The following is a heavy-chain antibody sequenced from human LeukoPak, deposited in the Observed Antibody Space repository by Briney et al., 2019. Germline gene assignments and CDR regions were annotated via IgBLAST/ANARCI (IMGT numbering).Heavy chain of an antibody. Sequence: ASVKVSCKASGYTFTGYYMHWVRQAPGQGLEWMGWINPNSGGTNYAQKFQGRVTMTRDTSISTAYMELSRLRSDDTAVYYCARTIYDFWGGYPFDYWGQGTLVTVSS. CDR1: GYTFTGYY. D-gene: IGHD3-3*01. V-gene: IGHV1-2*02. CDR2: INPNSGGT. J-gene: IGHJ4*02. CDR3: ARTIYDFWGGYPFDY.